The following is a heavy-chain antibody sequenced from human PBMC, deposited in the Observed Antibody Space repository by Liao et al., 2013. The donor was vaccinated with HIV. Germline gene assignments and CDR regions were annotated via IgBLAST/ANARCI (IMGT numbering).Heavy chain of an antibody. D-gene: IGHD3-9*01. Sequence: QLQLQESGPGLVRPSETLSLTCTVSGASISSTNYFWGWIRQPPGKGLEWIGSIFSTGRTYYGPSLKSRVTISLDPSKNQFFLKLSSVTAADTAVYYCARELTGPDDYWGQGTLVTVSS. V-gene: IGHV4-39*07. CDR3: ARELTGPDDY. CDR2: IFSTGRT. J-gene: IGHJ4*02. CDR1: GASISSTNYF.